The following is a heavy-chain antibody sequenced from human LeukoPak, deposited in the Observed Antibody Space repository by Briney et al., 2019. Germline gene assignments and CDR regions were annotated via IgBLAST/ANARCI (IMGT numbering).Heavy chain of an antibody. CDR3: AAWGYSGSYVWDY. V-gene: IGHV3-23*01. J-gene: IGHJ4*02. CDR1: GFTFSSYD. CDR2: ISGSGGST. D-gene: IGHD1-26*01. Sequence: QAGRSLGLSCAASGFTFSSYDMSWVRQAPGKGLEWVSAISGSGGSTYYADSVKGRFTISRDNSKNTLYLQMNSLRAEDTAVYYCAAWGYSGSYVWDYWGQGTLVTVSS.